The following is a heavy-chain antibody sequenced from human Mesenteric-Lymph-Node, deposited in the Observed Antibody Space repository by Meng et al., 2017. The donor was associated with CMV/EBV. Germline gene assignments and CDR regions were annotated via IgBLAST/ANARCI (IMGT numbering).Heavy chain of an antibody. CDR2: FFDSRSN. V-gene: IGHV4-61*01. D-gene: IGHD5-18*01. CDR1: DAAVSTDSHF. CDR3: ARGSSYGYVDY. J-gene: IGHJ4*02. Sequence: GSLRLSCTVSDAAVSTDSHFWSWIRQPPGKGLEWIGDFFDSRSNNYNPSLKSRVTMSIDTSKNQFSLNLRSVTAADTAVYYCARGSSYGYVDYWGQGTLVTVSS.